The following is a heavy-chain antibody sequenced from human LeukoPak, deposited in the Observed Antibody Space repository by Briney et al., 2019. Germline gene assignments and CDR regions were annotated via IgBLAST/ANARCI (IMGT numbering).Heavy chain of an antibody. CDR3: ARRLWLRAFGY. D-gene: IGHD5-18*01. J-gene: IGHJ4*02. Sequence: SETLSLTCAVYGGPFSGYYWSWIRQPPGKGLEWIGEINHSGSTNYNPSLKSRVTISVDTSKNQFSLKLSSVTAADTAVYYCARRLWLRAFGYRGQGTLVTVSS. CDR1: GGPFSGYY. V-gene: IGHV4-34*01. CDR2: INHSGST.